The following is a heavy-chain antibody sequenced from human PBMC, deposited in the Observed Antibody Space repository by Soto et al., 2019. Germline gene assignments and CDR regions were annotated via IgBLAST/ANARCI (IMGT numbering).Heavy chain of an antibody. J-gene: IGHJ6*02. V-gene: IGHV3-21*01. D-gene: IGHD3-3*01. CDR1: GFTFSSYS. Sequence: PGGSLRLSCAASGFTFSSYSMNWVRQAPGKGLEWVSSISSSSSYIYYADSVKGRFTISRDNAKNSLYLQMNSLRAQDTAVYYFGRESLMDFWSGYAYGMDVWGQGTTVTV. CDR2: ISSSSSYI. CDR3: GRESLMDFWSGYAYGMDV.